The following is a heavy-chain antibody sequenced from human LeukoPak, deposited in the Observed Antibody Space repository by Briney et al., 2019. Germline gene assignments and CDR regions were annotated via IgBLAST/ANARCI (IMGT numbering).Heavy chain of an antibody. D-gene: IGHD3-22*01. J-gene: IGHJ4*02. CDR3: AKRDYSDSNTYSPLFDC. V-gene: IGHV3-23*01. CDR2: ISGSGGTT. Sequence: GGSLRLSCAASGFTFGTYAMSWVRQAPGKGLEWVSGISGSGGTTVYADSVKGRFTISRDNSKSSLFLQMSSLRAEDTAVYYCAKRDYSDSNTYSPLFDCWGQGTLVTVSS. CDR1: GFTFGTYA.